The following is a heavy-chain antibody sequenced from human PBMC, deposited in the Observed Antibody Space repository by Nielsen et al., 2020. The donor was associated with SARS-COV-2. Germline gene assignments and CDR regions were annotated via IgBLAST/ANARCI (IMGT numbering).Heavy chain of an antibody. CDR1: GFTFSRHD. CDR2: INSSGGRT. CDR3: ARGGLVVVDSFDY. V-gene: IGHV1-46*01. Sequence: ASVKVSCKGSGFTFSRHDHGITWVRQAPGQGLEWMGLINSSGGRTIYAQMFQGRVTVTRDTSTSTVYMELSSLRSEDTAVYYCARGGLVVVDSFDYWGQGTLVTVSS. J-gene: IGHJ4*02. D-gene: IGHD2-15*01.